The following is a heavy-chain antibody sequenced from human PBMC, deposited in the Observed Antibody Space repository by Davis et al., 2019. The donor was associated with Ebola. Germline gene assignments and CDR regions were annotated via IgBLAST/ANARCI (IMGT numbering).Heavy chain of an antibody. V-gene: IGHV3-30*18. Sequence: GESLKISCAASGFTFSSYGMHWVRQAPGKGLEWVAVISYDGSNKYYADSVKGRFTISRDNSKNTLYLQMNSLRAEDTAVYYCAKDSNKEWLVPCFDYWGQGTLVTVSS. CDR2: ISYDGSNK. D-gene: IGHD6-19*01. CDR3: AKDSNKEWLVPCFDY. J-gene: IGHJ4*02. CDR1: GFTFSSYG.